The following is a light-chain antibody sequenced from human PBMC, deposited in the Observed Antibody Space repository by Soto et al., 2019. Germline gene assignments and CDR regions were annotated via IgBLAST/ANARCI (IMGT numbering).Light chain of an antibody. CDR1: GGSIATNY. CDR3: QSYDTQDVV. CDR2: EDN. J-gene: IGLJ2*01. Sequence: NFMLTQPHSVSGAPGKTVTISCIGSGGSIATNYVQWYQQRPGSAPITIIYEDNQRPSGVPDRFSGSIDSSSNSASLTISGLRAGDEANNYSQSYDTQDVVFGGGTKLTVL. V-gene: IGLV6-57*02.